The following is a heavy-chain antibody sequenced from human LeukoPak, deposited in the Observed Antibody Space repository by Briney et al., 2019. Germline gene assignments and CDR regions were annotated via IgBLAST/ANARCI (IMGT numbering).Heavy chain of an antibody. CDR1: GFTFSNYW. Sequence: GGSLRLSCAASGFTFSNYWMSWVRQAPGKGLEWVANIKEDGSEKLYVDSVKGRFTISRDNAKNTLYLQMNSLRAEDTAVYYCAKKAVGYYYYMDVWGKGTTVTISS. V-gene: IGHV3-7*03. D-gene: IGHD1-26*01. CDR3: AKKAVGYYYYMDV. J-gene: IGHJ6*03. CDR2: IKEDGSEK.